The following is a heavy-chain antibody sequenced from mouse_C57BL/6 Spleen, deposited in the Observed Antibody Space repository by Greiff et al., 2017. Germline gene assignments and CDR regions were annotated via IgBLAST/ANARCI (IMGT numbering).Heavy chain of an antibody. CDR1: GYTFTSYW. V-gene: IGHV1-64*01. CDR2: IHPNSGST. J-gene: IGHJ4*01. Sequence: QVQLQQPGAELVKPGASVKLSCKASGYTFTSYWMHWVKQRPGQGLEWIGMIHPNSGSTNYNEKFKSQSTLTGDKSSSTAYLQLSSLTSEDSEVYDCARHYYDGGRGDYWAMDYWGQGTSVTVSS. CDR3: ARHYYDGGRGDYWAMDY. D-gene: IGHD1-1*01.